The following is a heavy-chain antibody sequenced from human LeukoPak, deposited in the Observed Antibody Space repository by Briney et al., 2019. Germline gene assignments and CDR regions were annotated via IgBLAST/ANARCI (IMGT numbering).Heavy chain of an antibody. Sequence: SETLSLTCTVSGGSISSYYWSWIRQPPGKGLEWIGYIYYSGSTNYNPSLKSRVTISVDTSKNRFSLKLSSVTAADTAVYYCARGPRYYDFWSGYGMDVWGQGTTVTVSS. CDR2: IYYSGST. D-gene: IGHD3-3*01. V-gene: IGHV4-59*12. CDR3: ARGPRYYDFWSGYGMDV. J-gene: IGHJ6*02. CDR1: GGSISSYY.